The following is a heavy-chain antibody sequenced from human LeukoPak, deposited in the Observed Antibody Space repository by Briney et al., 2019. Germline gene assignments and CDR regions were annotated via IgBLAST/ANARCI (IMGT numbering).Heavy chain of an antibody. CDR3: ARAAGIAARFSKNFQH. J-gene: IGHJ1*01. CDR2: MNPNSGNT. V-gene: IGHV1-8*03. Sequence: GASVKVSCKASGYTFTSYDINWVRQATGQGLEWMGWMNPNSGNTGYAQKFQGRVTITRNTSISTAYMELSSLRSEDTAVYYCARAAGIAARFSKNFQHWGRGTLVTVSS. D-gene: IGHD6-6*01. CDR1: GYTFTSYD.